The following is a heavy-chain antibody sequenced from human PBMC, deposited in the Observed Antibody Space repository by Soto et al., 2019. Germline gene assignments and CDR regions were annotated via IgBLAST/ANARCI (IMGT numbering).Heavy chain of an antibody. V-gene: IGHV1-46*01. D-gene: IGHD6-19*01. Sequence: ASVKVSCKASGYTFTSYGISWVRQAPGQGLEWMGIINPSGGSTSYAQKFQGRVTMTRDTSTSTVYMELSSLRSEDTAVYYCARGAVAGTGLSYYWGQGTLVTVSS. CDR1: GYTFTSYG. CDR3: ARGAVAGTGLSYY. CDR2: INPSGGST. J-gene: IGHJ4*02.